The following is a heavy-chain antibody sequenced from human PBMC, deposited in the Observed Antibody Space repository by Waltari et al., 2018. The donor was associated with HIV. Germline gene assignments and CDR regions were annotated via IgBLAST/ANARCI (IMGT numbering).Heavy chain of an antibody. J-gene: IGHJ4*02. CDR3: ARDRTSLRYFDWLDY. CDR1: GCTFSTHG. Sequence: QLQLVASGGGVVPHGRSLRPSCAASGCTFSTHGTHWVRQPPGRGLEWVEVIWDDGSNKYYADAVKGRFTISRDNSKNTLYLQMNSRRAEDTAVYYCARDRTSLRYFDWLDYWGQGTLVTVSS. CDR2: IWDDGSNK. D-gene: IGHD3-9*01. V-gene: IGHV3-33*01.